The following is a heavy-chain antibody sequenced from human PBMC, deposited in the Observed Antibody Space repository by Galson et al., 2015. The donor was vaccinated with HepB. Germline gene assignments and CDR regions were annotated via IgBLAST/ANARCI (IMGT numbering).Heavy chain of an antibody. CDR1: AFTFSNFG. V-gene: IGHV3-30*02. CDR3: AKDTSPYCSSTSCYEGYFLP. CDR2: IRYDGNDK. J-gene: IGHJ1*01. D-gene: IGHD2-2*01. Sequence: SLRLSCAASAFTFSNFGTHWVRQAPGKGLEWVAFIRYDGNDKYYGDSVKGRFTISRDNSKNTLYLQMNSLRAEDTAVYYCAKDTSPYCSSTSCYEGYFLPWGQGTLVTVSS.